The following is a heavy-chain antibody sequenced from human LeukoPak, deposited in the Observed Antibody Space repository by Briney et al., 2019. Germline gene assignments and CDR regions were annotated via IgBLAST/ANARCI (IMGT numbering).Heavy chain of an antibody. Sequence: GGSLRLSCAASGFTFSDYYMSWIRQAPGKGLEWVSYISSSSYTNYADSVKGRFTISRDNSKNTLSLQMSSLRGDDTAVYFCARRSSGTHGMDVWGPGATVIVS. D-gene: IGHD3-10*01. CDR2: ISSSSYT. J-gene: IGHJ6*02. V-gene: IGHV3-11*06. CDR1: GFTFSDYY. CDR3: ARRSSGTHGMDV.